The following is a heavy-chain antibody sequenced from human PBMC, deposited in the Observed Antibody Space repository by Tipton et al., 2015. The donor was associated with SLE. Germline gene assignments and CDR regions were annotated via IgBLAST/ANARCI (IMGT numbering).Heavy chain of an antibody. D-gene: IGHD6-19*01. J-gene: IGHJ4*02. CDR3: ATELGWYDTVEY. CDR2: IKAKTAGYTA. CDR1: GLTFSNAW. V-gene: IGHV3-15*01. Sequence: SLRLSCAVSGLTFSNAWMTWVRQAPGKGLEWVGRIKAKTAGYTAEYGTPVRGRFTISRDDSKNTLYLQMDFLKTEDTAVYYCATELGWYDTVEYWGQGTLVTVSS.